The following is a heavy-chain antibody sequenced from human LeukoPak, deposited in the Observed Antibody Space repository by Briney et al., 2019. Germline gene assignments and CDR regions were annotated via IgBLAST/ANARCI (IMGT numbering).Heavy chain of an antibody. Sequence: PSETLSLTCAVYGVSFSGYYWSWIRQPPGKGLEWIGEINHSGSTNYNPSLKSRVTISVDTSKNQFSLKLSSVTAADTAVYYCARGIVVVITTYAFDIWGQGTMVTVSS. V-gene: IGHV4-34*01. CDR2: INHSGST. J-gene: IGHJ3*02. D-gene: IGHD3-22*01. CDR1: GVSFSGYY. CDR3: ARGIVVVITTYAFDI.